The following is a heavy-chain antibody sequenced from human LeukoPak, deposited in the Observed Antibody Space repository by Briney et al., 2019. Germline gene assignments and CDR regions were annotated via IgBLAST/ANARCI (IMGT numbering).Heavy chain of an antibody. Sequence: PSETLSLTCSVSGVSISAYYWSWIRQSAGNRLEWIGHIYPGEGIYATATTSYNPSFKSRVTMSGDTSKNQLSLKLSSVTAADTAVYYCARDPTTVTTIFDSWGQGILVTVSS. CDR3: ARDPTTVTTIFDS. CDR2: IYATATT. CDR1: GVSISAYY. D-gene: IGHD4-11*01. V-gene: IGHV4-4*07. J-gene: IGHJ4*02.